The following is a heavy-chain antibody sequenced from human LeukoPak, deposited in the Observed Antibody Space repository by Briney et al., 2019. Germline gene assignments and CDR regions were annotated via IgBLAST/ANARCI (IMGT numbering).Heavy chain of an antibody. CDR3: ARHLNYGGNAYYYYGMDV. Sequence: TSETLSLTCAVYGGSFSGYYWSWIRQPPGKGLEWIGETNHSGSTNYNPSLKSRVTISVDTSKNQFSLKLSSVTAADTAVYYCARHLNYGGNAYYYYGMDVWGQGTTVTVSS. J-gene: IGHJ6*02. V-gene: IGHV4-34*01. CDR2: TNHSGST. CDR1: GGSFSGYY. D-gene: IGHD4-17*01.